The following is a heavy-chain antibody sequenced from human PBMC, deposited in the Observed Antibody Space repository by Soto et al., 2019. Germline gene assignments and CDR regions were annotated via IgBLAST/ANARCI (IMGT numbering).Heavy chain of an antibody. D-gene: IGHD3-3*01. J-gene: IGHJ5*02. Sequence: PSETLSLTCTVSGGSVSSGSYYWSWIRQPPGKGLEWFGYIYYSGSTNYNPSLKSRVTISVDTSKNQFSLKLSSVTAADTAVYYCARGQGEYFDFWSGYYHNWFDPWGQGTLVTVSS. CDR1: GGSVSSGSYY. CDR2: IYYSGST. V-gene: IGHV4-61*01. CDR3: ARGQGEYFDFWSGYYHNWFDP.